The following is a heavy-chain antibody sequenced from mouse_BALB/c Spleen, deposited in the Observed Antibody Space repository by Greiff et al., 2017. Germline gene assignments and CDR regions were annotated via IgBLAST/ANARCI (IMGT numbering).Heavy chain of an antibody. D-gene: IGHD2-4*01. CDR1: GFTFSDYY. CDR2: ISDGGSYT. Sequence: EVQRVESGGGLVKPGGSLKLSCAASGFTFSDYYMYWVRQTPEKRLEWVATISDGGSYTYYPDSVKGRFTISRDNAKNNLYLQMSSLKSEDTAMYYCARNMITTRYFDVWGAGTTVTVSS. V-gene: IGHV5-4*02. CDR3: ARNMITTRYFDV. J-gene: IGHJ1*01.